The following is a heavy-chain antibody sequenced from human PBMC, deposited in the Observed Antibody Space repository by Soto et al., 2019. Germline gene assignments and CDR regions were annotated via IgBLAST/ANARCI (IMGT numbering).Heavy chain of an antibody. CDR3: ARAWGIAAAIDY. D-gene: IGHD6-13*01. Sequence: QVQLVQSGAEVKKPGASVKVSCKASGYTFTSYYMHWVRQPPGQGLEWMGIINPSGGSTSYAQKFQGGVTMTRDTSTSTVYMELSCLRSEDTAVYYCARAWGIAAAIDYWGQGTLVTVSS. J-gene: IGHJ4*02. V-gene: IGHV1-46*03. CDR1: GYTFTSYY. CDR2: INPSGGST.